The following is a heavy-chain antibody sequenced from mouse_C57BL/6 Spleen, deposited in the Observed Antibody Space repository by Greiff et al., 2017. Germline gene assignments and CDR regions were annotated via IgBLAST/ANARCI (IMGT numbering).Heavy chain of an antibody. Sequence: DVKLVESGGGLVKPGGSLKLSCAASGFTFSDYGMHWVRQAPEKGLEWVAYISSGSSTIYYADTVKGRFTISRDNAKNTLFLQMTSLRSEDTAMYYCARGDYYDYDAFAYWGQGTLVTVSA. CDR2: ISSGSSTI. V-gene: IGHV5-17*01. CDR3: ARGDYYDYDAFAY. CDR1: GFTFSDYG. J-gene: IGHJ3*01. D-gene: IGHD2-4*01.